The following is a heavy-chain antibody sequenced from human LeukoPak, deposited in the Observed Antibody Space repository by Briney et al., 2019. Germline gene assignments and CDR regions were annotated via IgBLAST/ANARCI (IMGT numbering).Heavy chain of an antibody. V-gene: IGHV3-7*01. CDR3: ARLLGDRTIYDY. J-gene: IGHJ4*02. Sequence: GGSLRLSCAASRCTFNTYWMSWVRQAPGKGLEWVATIKRDGTAKYYVDPVKGRFTISRDNTKNSLYLQMNSLRVEDTAVYYCARLLGDRTIYDYWGQGALVTVSS. D-gene: IGHD3-16*01. CDR1: RCTFNTYW. CDR2: IKRDGTAK.